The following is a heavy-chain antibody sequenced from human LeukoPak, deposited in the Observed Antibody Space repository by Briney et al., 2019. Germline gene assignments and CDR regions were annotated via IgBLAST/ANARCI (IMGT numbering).Heavy chain of an antibody. V-gene: IGHV3-30*03. CDR2: ISYDGSNK. CDR3: AISRVAEQVVPAAITHY. J-gene: IGHJ4*02. CDR1: GFTFSSYG. D-gene: IGHD2-2*02. Sequence: GGSLRLSCAASGFTFSSYGMHWVRQAPGKGLEWVAVISYDGSNKYYADSVKGRFTISRDNSKNTLYLQMNSLRAEDTAVYYCAISRVAEQVVPAAITHYWGQGTLVTVSS.